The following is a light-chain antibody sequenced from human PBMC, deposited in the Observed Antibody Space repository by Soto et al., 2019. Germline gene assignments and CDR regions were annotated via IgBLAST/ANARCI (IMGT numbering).Light chain of an antibody. CDR2: GAS. J-gene: IGKJ4*01. Sequence: EIVLTQSPGTLSLSPGERATLSCRASQSVAGSYLAWYQQKPGQAPRLLIYGASSRATGIPDRFSGSGSGTDFTLTISRLEPEDSAVYYCQQYGSSPQIFGGGTKVEIK. CDR3: QQYGSSPQI. V-gene: IGKV3-20*01. CDR1: QSVAGSY.